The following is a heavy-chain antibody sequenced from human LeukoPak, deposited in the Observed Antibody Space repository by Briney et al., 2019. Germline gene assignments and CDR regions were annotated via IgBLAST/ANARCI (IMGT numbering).Heavy chain of an antibody. CDR1: GFTFGDYA. V-gene: IGHV3-7*01. J-gene: IGHJ6*03. Sequence: TGGSLRLSCTASGFTFGDYAMNWVRQAPGKGLEWVANIKQDGSEKYYVDSVKGRFTISRDNAKNSLYLQMNSLRAEDTAVYYCARDRPQQWLVRGQRGYYYYMDVWGKGTTVTISS. CDR3: ARDRPQQWLVRGQRGYYYYMDV. CDR2: IKQDGSEK. D-gene: IGHD6-19*01.